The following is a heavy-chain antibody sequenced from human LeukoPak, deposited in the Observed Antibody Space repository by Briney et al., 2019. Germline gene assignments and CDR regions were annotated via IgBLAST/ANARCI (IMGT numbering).Heavy chain of an antibody. CDR3: AREYQLLPNDAFDI. J-gene: IGHJ3*02. D-gene: IGHD2-2*01. Sequence: ASVKVSCKASGYTFTGYYMHWVRQAPGQGLEWMGWINPKSGGTNYAQKFQGRVTMTRDTSIGTAYMELSRLKSDDTAVYYCAREYQLLPNDAFDIWGQGTMVTVSS. CDR1: GYTFTGYY. CDR2: INPKSGGT. V-gene: IGHV1-2*02.